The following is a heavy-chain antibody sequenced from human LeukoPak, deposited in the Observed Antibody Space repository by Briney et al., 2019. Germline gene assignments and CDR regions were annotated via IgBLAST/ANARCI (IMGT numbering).Heavy chain of an antibody. Sequence: SQTLSLTCTVSGGSISSGSYYWSWIRQPAGKGLEWIGRIYTSGSTNYNPSLKSRVTISVDTSKNQFSLKLSSVTAADTAVYYCARVRRDTAMVTDYFDYWGQGTLVTVSS. V-gene: IGHV4-61*02. CDR3: ARVRRDTAMVTDYFDY. D-gene: IGHD5-18*01. J-gene: IGHJ4*02. CDR1: GGSISSGSYY. CDR2: IYTSGST.